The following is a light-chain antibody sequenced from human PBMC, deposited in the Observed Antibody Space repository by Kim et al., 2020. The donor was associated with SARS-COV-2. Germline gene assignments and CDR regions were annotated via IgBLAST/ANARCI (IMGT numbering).Light chain of an antibody. CDR3: NSRDSSGNHLV. V-gene: IGLV3-19*01. Sequence: SSELTQDPAVSVALGQTVRITCQGDSLRSYYASWYQQKPGQAPVLVIYGKNNRPSGIPDRISGSSSGNTASLTLTGAQAEDEADYYCNSRDSSGNHLVFG. CDR2: GKN. J-gene: IGLJ2*01. CDR1: SLRSYY.